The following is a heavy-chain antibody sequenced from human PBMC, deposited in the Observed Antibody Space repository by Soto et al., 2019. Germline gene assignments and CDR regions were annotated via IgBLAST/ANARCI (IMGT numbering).Heavy chain of an antibody. CDR1: GDSMSGYY. CDR3: ARLSFGDQGNY. J-gene: IGHJ4*02. Sequence: QVQLQESGPGLVKPSETLSLTCTVSGDSMSGYYWSWIRQSPGRRLEWSGYIFHSGATNYNPSLTRRLSMSVDASKNQFSLRVTSVTAADTAIYYCARLSFGDQGNYWGQGTLVTVSS. D-gene: IGHD2-21*02. CDR2: IFHSGAT. V-gene: IGHV4-59*01.